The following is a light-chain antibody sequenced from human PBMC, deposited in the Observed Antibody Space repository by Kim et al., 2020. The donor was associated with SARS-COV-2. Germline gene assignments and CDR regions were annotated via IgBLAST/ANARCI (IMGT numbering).Light chain of an antibody. CDR2: QDS. Sequence: SPGQTAAITCSGDNXWVKYAVWYQXKPGQSPVLVIYQDSKRPSGIPERFSGSNSGNTATLTIRGTQAMDEADYYCQAWDSSVVFGGGTQLTVL. J-gene: IGLJ2*01. V-gene: IGLV3-1*01. CDR1: NXWVKY. CDR3: QAWDSSVV.